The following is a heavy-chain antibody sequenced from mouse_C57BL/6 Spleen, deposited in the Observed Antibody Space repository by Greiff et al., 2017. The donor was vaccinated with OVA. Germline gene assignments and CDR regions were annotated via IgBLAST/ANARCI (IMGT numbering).Heavy chain of an antibody. CDR2: ISSGGSYT. J-gene: IGHJ4*01. D-gene: IGHD2-3*01. V-gene: IGHV5-6*01. Sequence: DVHLVESGGDLVKPGGSLKLSCAASGFTFSSYGMSWVRQTPDKRLEWVATISSGGSYTYYPDSVKGRFTISRDNAKNTLYLQMSSLKSEDTAMYYCARLDGYYAMDYWGQGTSVTVSS. CDR1: GFTFSSYG. CDR3: ARLDGYYAMDY.